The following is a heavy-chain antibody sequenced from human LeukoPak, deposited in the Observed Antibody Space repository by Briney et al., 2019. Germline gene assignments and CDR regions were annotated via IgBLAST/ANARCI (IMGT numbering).Heavy chain of an antibody. Sequence: PGGSLRLSCAVSGFTFSSYDMSWVRQAPGKGLEWVSGISGSGGSTYYADSVKGRLTISRDNSKNTLYLQMNSLRAEDTAVYYCARDSGTTGEVKFDPWGQGTLVTVSS. CDR2: ISGSGGST. D-gene: IGHD3-10*01. V-gene: IGHV3-23*01. J-gene: IGHJ5*02. CDR1: GFTFSSYD. CDR3: ARDSGTTGEVKFDP.